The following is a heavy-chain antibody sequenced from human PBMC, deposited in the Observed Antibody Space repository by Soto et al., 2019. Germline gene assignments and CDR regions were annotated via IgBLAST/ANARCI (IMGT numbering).Heavy chain of an antibody. CDR2: ISWNSGSI. D-gene: IGHD1-1*01. CDR3: ARGSWNDRYTVDY. Sequence: EVQLVESGGGLVQPGRSLRLSCAASGFTFDDYAMHWVRQAPGKGLEWVSGISWNSGSIGYADSVKGRFTISRDNAKHSLSLQMNRLRAEATAWYYCARGSWNDRYTVDYWGQGTLVSGSS. V-gene: IGHV3-9*01. J-gene: IGHJ4*02. CDR1: GFTFDDYA.